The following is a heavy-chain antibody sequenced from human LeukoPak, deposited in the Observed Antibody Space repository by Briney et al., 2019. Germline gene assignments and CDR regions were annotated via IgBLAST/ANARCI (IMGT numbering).Heavy chain of an antibody. V-gene: IGHV1-69*04. D-gene: IGHD3-10*01. J-gene: IGHJ4*02. CDR3: ARGLSSGSYYNVFNY. CDR2: IIPILGIA. CDR1: GGTFSSYA. Sequence: SVKVSCKASGGTFSSYAISWVRQAPGQGLEWMGRIIPILGIANYAQKFQGRVTITADKSTSTAYMELSSLRSEDTAVYYCARGLSSGSYYNVFNYWGQGTLVTVSS.